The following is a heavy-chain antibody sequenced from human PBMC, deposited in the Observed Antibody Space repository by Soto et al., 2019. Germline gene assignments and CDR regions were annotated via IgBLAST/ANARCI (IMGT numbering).Heavy chain of an antibody. CDR2: ISSTTNYI. Sequence: PGRSLRLSCAPSGFIFTRYSMNWVRQAPGKGLEWVSSISSTTNYIYYGDSMKGRFTISRESAKNSLYLEMNSLSAEDTAVYYCARESEDLTSNFDYWGQGTLVTVSS. J-gene: IGHJ4*02. CDR1: GFIFTRYS. V-gene: IGHV3-21*06. CDR3: ARESEDLTSNFDY.